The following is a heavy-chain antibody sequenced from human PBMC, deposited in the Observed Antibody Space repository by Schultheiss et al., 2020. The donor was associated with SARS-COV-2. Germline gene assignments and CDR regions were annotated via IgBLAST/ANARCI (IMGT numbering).Heavy chain of an antibody. J-gene: IGHJ6*02. Sequence: SETLSLTCHVSGGSIRSSNWWSWVRQTPGRGLEWIGEIFYTGTTNYNPSLKSRVTILVDRSKNQLSLNMISVTAADTAVYYCARGGQLVLFSYYYGMDVWGQGTTVTVSS. CDR2: IFYTGTT. CDR3: ARGGQLVLFSYYYGMDV. CDR1: GGSIRSSNW. D-gene: IGHD6-6*01. V-gene: IGHV4-4*02.